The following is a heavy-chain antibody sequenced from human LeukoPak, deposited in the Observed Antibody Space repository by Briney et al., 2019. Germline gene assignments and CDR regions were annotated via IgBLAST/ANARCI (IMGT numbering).Heavy chain of an antibody. D-gene: IGHD6-6*01. V-gene: IGHV3-23*01. Sequence: GGSLRLSCAASGFSFSSYALTWVRQAPGKGLEWVSVISGSGGITYYADSVKGRFTISRDNSKNTLYLQMNSLRAEDTAVYYRAKGIAARPINWFDPWGQGTLVTVSS. CDR2: ISGSGGIT. CDR1: GFSFSSYA. CDR3: AKGIAARPINWFDP. J-gene: IGHJ5*02.